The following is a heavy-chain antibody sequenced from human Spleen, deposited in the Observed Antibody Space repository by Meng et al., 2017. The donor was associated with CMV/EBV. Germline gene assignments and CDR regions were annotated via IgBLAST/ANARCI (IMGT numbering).Heavy chain of an antibody. V-gene: IGHV1-2*02. Sequence: ASVKVSCKASGYTFIDYFVHWVRQAPGQGLEWMGWINPNSGGTNYPQKFQGRVTMTRDTSINTGYMELIRLRSDDTAVYYCARTQVPSHSGSYRYYYYYAMDVWGQGTTVTVSS. J-gene: IGHJ6*02. D-gene: IGHD1-26*01. CDR3: ARTQVPSHSGSYRYYYYYAMDV. CDR1: GYTFIDYF. CDR2: INPNSGGT.